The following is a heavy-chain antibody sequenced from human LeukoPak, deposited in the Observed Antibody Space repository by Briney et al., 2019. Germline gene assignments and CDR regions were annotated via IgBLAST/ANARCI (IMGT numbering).Heavy chain of an antibody. J-gene: IGHJ4*02. CDR2: INADGSTT. D-gene: IGHD6-19*01. Sequence: ETLSLTCTVSGASIIGPKWWNWVRQAPGKGLVWVSRINADGSTTSYADSVRGRFTISRDNAKNTLYLQMNSLRAEDTAVYYCATLISGWSLYWGQGTLVTVSS. CDR1: GASIIGPKW. CDR3: ATLISGWSLY. V-gene: IGHV3-74*01.